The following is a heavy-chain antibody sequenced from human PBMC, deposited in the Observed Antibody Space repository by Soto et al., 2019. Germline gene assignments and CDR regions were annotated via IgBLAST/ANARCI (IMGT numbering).Heavy chain of an antibody. CDR3: ARSYSGGDAYFDY. V-gene: IGHV4-30-2*01. CDR1: GGSISSGGYA. CDR2: IYQSGST. D-gene: IGHD2-21*02. J-gene: IGHJ4*02. Sequence: QLQLQECGSGLVKPSLTVSLTCAVSGGSISSGGYAWAWIRQPPGKGLEWVGYIYQSGSTYYNPSLKSRVTIAADRSKNQFSLNLASVTAADTAVYYCARSYSGGDAYFDYWGQGTVVTVSS.